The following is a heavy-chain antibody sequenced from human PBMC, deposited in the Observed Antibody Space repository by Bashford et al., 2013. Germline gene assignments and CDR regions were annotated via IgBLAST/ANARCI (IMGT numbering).Heavy chain of an antibody. CDR1: GYTFTGYY. J-gene: IGHJ4*02. CDR3: ARDQEEYYYDSSGYYLNY. CDR2: INPNSGGT. Sequence: ASVKVSCKASGYTFTGYYMHWVRQAPGQGLEWMGWINPNSGGTNYAQKFQGRVTMTRDTSISTAYMELSRLRSDDTAVYYCARDQEEYYYDSSGYYLNYWGQGTLVTVSS. D-gene: IGHD3-22*01. V-gene: IGHV1-2*02.